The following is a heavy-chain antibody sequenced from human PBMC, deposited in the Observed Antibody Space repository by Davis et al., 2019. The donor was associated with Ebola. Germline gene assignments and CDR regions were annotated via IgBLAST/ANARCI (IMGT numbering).Heavy chain of an antibody. CDR1: GFTFSDHY. J-gene: IGHJ4*02. V-gene: IGHV3-72*01. CDR3: TRAYDTNIRGVGY. Sequence: PGGSLRLSCAASGFTFSDHYMDWVRQAPGKGLEWVGRIRNKASKYTTEYAASVKGRFTISRDGSKSSLYLQMNSLETDDTAVYYCTRAYDTNIRGVGYWGQGTLVTVSS. D-gene: IGHD2-8*01. CDR2: IRNKASKYTT.